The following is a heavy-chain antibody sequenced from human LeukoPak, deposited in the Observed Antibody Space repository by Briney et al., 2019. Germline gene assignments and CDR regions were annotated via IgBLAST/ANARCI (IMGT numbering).Heavy chain of an antibody. D-gene: IGHD2-2*01. V-gene: IGHV3-7*01. CDR2: IKQEGSEK. CDR3: ARVNVTIVPAAIRLDYYYYMDV. CDR1: GFTFSSYW. Sequence: PGGSLRLSCAASGFTFSSYWMSWVRQAPGRGLEWVAIIKQEGSEKYYVDSVKGRFTISRDNAKNSLYLQLNRLRAEDTAVYYCARVNVTIVPAAIRLDYYYYMDVWGKGTTVTVSS. J-gene: IGHJ6*03.